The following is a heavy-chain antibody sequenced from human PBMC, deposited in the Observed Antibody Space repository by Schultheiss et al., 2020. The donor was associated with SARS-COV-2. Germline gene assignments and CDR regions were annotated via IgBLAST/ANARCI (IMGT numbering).Heavy chain of an antibody. CDR1: GDSISSSTW. CDR2: IHHSGTS. D-gene: IGHD2-8*01. V-gene: IGHV4-4*02. J-gene: IGHJ6*02. Sequence: SETLSLTCAVSGDSISSSTWWSWVRQPPGRGLEWIGEIHHSGTSNYNPSLKSRVTISVDTSKNQFSLKLSSVTAADTAVYYCARDRGPHNDYYYYYGMDVWGQGTTVTVSS. CDR3: ARDRGPHNDYYYYYGMDV.